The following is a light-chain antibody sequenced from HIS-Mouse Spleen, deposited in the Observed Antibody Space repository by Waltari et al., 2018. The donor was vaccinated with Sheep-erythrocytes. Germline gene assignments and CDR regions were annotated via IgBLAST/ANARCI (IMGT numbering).Light chain of an antibody. V-gene: IGLV2-11*01. CDR3: CSYAGSYNHV. CDR1: SSDVGGYEY. CDR2: DVS. Sequence: QSALTQPRAVSGSPGQSVTISCTGTSSDVGGYEYVSWYQQHPGKPPKLMIYDVSKRPSGVPDRFSGSKSGNTASLTISGLQAEDEADYYCCSYAGSYNHVFATGTKVTVL. J-gene: IGLJ1*01.